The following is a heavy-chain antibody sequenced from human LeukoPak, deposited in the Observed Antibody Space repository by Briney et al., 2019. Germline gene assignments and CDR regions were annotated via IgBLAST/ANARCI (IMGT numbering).Heavy chain of an antibody. CDR3: ARDGPGIYSVLELYFDY. Sequence: GGSLRLSCAASGFTFSSYAMHWVRQAPGKGLEWVAVISYDGSNKYYADSVKGRFTISRDNSKNTLYLQMNSLRAEDTAVYYCARDGPGIYSVLELYFDYWGQGTLVTVSS. D-gene: IGHD3-10*01. CDR1: GFTFSSYA. CDR2: ISYDGSNK. J-gene: IGHJ4*02. V-gene: IGHV3-30*04.